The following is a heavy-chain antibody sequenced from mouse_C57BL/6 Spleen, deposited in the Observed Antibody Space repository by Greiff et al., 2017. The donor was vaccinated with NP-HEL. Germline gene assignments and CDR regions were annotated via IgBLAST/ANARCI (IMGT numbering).Heavy chain of an antibody. Sequence: QVQLQQSGPELVKPGASVKISCKASGYAFSSSWMNWVKQRPGKGLEWIGRIYPGDGDTNYNGKFKGKATLTADKSSSTAYMQLSSLTSEDSAVSFYARSRYGCDAGDYWGQGTSVTVSS. CDR3: ARSRYGCDAGDY. V-gene: IGHV1-82*01. CDR2: IYPGDGDT. J-gene: IGHJ4*01. D-gene: IGHD2-2*01. CDR1: GYAFSSSW.